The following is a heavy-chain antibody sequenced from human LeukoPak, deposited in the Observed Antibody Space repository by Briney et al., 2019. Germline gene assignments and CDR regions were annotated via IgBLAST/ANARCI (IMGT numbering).Heavy chain of an antibody. CDR2: IYHSGST. CDR1: DGSITTDDYF. CDR3: ARDPRGPQQLVGNWFDP. J-gene: IGHJ5*02. Sequence: KASETLSLTCTVSDGSITTDDYFWSWIRQPPGKGLEWIGSIYHSGSTYYNPSLKSRVTISVDTSKNQFSLKLSSVTAADTAVYYCARDPRGPQQLVGNWFDPWGQGTLVTVSS. D-gene: IGHD6-13*01. V-gene: IGHV4-39*07.